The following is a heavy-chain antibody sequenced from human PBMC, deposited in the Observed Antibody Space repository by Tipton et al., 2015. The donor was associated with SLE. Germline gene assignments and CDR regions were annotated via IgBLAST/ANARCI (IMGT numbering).Heavy chain of an antibody. V-gene: IGHV4-39*07. Sequence: LRLSCTVSGGSISSSSYYWGWIRQPPGKGLEWIGSIYYSGSTYYNPSLKSRVTISVDTSKNHFSLKLSSVTAADTAVYYCARAPGLERSDCYYYYMDAWGKGTTVAVS. D-gene: IGHD1-1*01. CDR2: IYYSGST. CDR1: GGSISSSSYY. CDR3: ARAPGLERSDCYYYYMDA. J-gene: IGHJ6*03.